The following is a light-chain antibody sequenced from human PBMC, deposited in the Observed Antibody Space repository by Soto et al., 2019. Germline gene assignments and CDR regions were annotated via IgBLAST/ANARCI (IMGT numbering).Light chain of an antibody. CDR1: PSVSSN. CDR2: GAS. J-gene: IGKJ2*01. V-gene: IGKV3-15*01. Sequence: EIVMTQSPATLSVSLGERATLSCRASPSVSSNLAWYQQKPGQAPRLLIYGASSRAAGIPARFSASGSGTEFSLTISSLQSEDFAVYYCQQYNIWPMYTFGQGTKLEIK. CDR3: QQYNIWPMYT.